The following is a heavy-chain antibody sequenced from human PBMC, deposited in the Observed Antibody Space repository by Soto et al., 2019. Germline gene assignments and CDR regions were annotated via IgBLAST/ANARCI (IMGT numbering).Heavy chain of an antibody. Sequence: GGSLRLSCAASGFTFSDYYMSWIRQAPGKGLEWVSYISSSSSTIYYADSVRGRFTISRDNAKNSLYLQMNSLRDEDTAVYYCAREISVAGGHFDYWGQGTLVTVSS. CDR2: ISSSSSTI. J-gene: IGHJ4*02. D-gene: IGHD6-19*01. V-gene: IGHV3-11*04. CDR3: AREISVAGGHFDY. CDR1: GFTFSDYY.